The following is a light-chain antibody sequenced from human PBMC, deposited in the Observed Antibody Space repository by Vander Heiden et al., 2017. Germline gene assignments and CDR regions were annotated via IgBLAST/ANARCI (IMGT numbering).Light chain of an antibody. CDR1: QNVLYSSNNKNY. CDR3: QQYYSSPRT. J-gene: IGKJ1*01. V-gene: IGKV4-1*01. Sequence: DIVMTQSPDSLRVSLGERATFNCKSSQNVLYSSNNKNYLAWYQQKPGQPPRLLIYWASTRESGVPDRFSGSGSGTDFTLTISSLQAEDVAVYYCQQYYSSPRTFGQETKVEVK. CDR2: WAS.